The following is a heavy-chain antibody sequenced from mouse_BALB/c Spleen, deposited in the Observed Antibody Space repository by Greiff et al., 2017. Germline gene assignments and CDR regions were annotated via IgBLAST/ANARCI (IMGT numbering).Heavy chain of an antibody. CDR3: NAYGYLFAY. Sequence: EVQLQQSGAELVRSGASVKLSCTASGFNIKDYYMHWVKQRPEQGLEWIGWIDPENGDTEYAPKFQGKATMTADTSSNTAYLQLSSLTSEDTAVYYCNAYGYLFAYWGQGTLVTVSA. CDR2: IDPENGDT. V-gene: IGHV14-4*02. CDR1: GFNIKDYY. J-gene: IGHJ3*01. D-gene: IGHD2-2*01.